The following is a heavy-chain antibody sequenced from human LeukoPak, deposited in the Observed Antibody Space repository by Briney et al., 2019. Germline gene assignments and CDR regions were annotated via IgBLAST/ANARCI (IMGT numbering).Heavy chain of an antibody. V-gene: IGHV1-2*02. CDR3: ARGGPPSYGDGTDY. J-gene: IGHJ4*02. D-gene: IGHD4-17*01. Sequence: ASVKVSYKASGYTFTGYYMHWVRQAPGQGLEWMGWINPNSGGTNYAQKFQGRVTMTRDTSISTAYMELSRLRSDDTAVYYCARGGPPSYGDGTDYWGQGTLVTVSS. CDR2: INPNSGGT. CDR1: GYTFTGYY.